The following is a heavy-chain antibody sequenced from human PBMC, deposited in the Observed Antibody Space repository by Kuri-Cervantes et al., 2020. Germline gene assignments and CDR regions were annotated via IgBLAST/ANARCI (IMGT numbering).Heavy chain of an antibody. V-gene: IGHV4-34*01. CDR2: INHHGST. CDR1: GGSFSGYY. CDR3: ARELFGREGYYYYYMDV. J-gene: IGHJ6*03. D-gene: IGHD3-16*01. Sequence: SETLSLTCAVYGGSFSGYYWTWLRQPPGKGLEWIGEINHHGSTNYNPSLKSRVTMSADTSKNQFSLKLTSVTAADTAVYYCARELFGREGYYYYYMDVWGQGTTVTVSS.